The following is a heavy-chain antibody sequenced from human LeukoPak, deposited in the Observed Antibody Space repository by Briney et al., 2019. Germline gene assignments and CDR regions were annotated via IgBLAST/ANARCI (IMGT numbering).Heavy chain of an antibody. CDR1: GGSFSGYY. V-gene: IGHV4-34*01. CDR2: INHSGST. CDR3: ARAGDCSSTSCNSWFDP. D-gene: IGHD2-2*01. Sequence: PSETLSLTCAVYGGSFSGYYWSWIRQPPGKGLEWIGEINHSGSTNYNPSLKSRVTISVDTSENQFSLKLSSVTAADTAVYYCARAGDCSSTSCNSWFDPWGQGTLVTVSS. J-gene: IGHJ5*02.